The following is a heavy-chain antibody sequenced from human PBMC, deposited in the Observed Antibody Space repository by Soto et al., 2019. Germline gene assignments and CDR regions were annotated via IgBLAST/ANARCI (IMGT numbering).Heavy chain of an antibody. D-gene: IGHD6-13*01. CDR1: GYSFTSYW. J-gene: IGHJ6*02. CDR2: IYPGDSDT. Sequence: GESLKISCKGSGYSFTSYWIGWVRQMPGKGLEWMGIIYPGDSDTRYSPSFQGQVTISADNSISTAYLQWSSLKASDTAMYYCARTSAGGKYYYGMDVWGQGTTVTVSS. CDR3: ARTSAGGKYYYGMDV. V-gene: IGHV5-51*01.